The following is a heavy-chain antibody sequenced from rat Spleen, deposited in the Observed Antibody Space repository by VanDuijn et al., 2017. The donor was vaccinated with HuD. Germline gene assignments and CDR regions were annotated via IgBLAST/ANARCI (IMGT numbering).Heavy chain of an antibody. J-gene: IGHJ2*01. CDR2: ISPSGGST. Sequence: EVQLVESDGGLVQPGRSLKLSCAASGFIFSYYGMHWIRQAPTKGLEWVASISPSGGSTYYRDSVKGRFTIPRDNAKSTLYLQMDSLRSEETDSYYCASSYYGYTYFDYWGQGVMVTVSS. D-gene: IGHD1-7*01. V-gene: IGHV5-19*01. CDR3: ASSYYGYTYFDY. CDR1: GFIFSYYG.